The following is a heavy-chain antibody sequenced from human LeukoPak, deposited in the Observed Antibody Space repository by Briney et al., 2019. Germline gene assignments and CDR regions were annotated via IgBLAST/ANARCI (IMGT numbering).Heavy chain of an antibody. Sequence: SETLSLTCAVYGGSFSGYYWSWIRQPPGNGLEWIGEINHSGSTNYNPSLKSRVTISVDTSKNQFSLKLSSVTAADTAVYYCASRRIVGANYFDYWGQGTLVTVSS. CDR2: INHSGST. V-gene: IGHV4-34*01. CDR1: GGSFSGYY. D-gene: IGHD1-26*01. CDR3: ASRRIVGANYFDY. J-gene: IGHJ4*02.